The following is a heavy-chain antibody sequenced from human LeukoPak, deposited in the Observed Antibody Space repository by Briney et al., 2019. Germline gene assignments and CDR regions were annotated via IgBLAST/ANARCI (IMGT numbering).Heavy chain of an antibody. J-gene: IGHJ5*02. Sequence: SETPSLTCAVYGGSFSGYYWGWIRQPPGKGLEWIGSIYYSGSTYYNPSLKSRVTISVDTSKNQFSLKLSSVTAADTAVYYCARCPYGDYEGFNWFDPWGQGTLVTVSS. CDR2: IYYSGST. V-gene: IGHV4-39*01. D-gene: IGHD4-17*01. CDR3: ARCPYGDYEGFNWFDP. CDR1: GGSFSGYY.